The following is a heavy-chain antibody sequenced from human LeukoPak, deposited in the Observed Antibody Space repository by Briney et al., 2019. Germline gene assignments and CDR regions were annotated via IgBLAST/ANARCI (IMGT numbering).Heavy chain of an antibody. V-gene: IGHV3-48*03. Sequence: PGGSLRLSCAVYGFIFSDYEMNWGRQAPGKGLEWVSYITSSGTTIYYADSVKGRLTTSRDNAKNSLYLQMNSLRAEDTAVYYCARDRLSCGGDCLDYWGQGALVTVSS. CDR2: ITSSGTTI. J-gene: IGHJ4*02. CDR3: ARDRLSCGGDCLDY. D-gene: IGHD2-21*02. CDR1: GFIFSDYE.